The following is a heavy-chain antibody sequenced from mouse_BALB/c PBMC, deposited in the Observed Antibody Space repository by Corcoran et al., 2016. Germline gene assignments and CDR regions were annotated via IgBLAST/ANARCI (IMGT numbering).Heavy chain of an antibody. CDR2: IYPGTGST. J-gene: IGHJ4*01. CDR3: ARSEYGNYAMDY. V-gene: IGHV1-76*01. D-gene: IGHD2-10*02. Sequence: QVQLKQSGAELVRPGASVKLSCTTSGYIFTSYWIPWVKQRSGQGLEWIARIYPGTGSTYYNEKLKGKATLTAVKSSSTAHMQLSSLKSEDSVVYFCARSEYGNYAMDYWGQGTSVTVSS. CDR1: GYIFTSYW.